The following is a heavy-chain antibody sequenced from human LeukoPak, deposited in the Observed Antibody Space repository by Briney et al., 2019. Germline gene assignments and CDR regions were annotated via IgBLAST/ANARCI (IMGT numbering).Heavy chain of an antibody. J-gene: IGHJ4*02. V-gene: IGHV3-49*04. CDR3: TRDQTPYY. CDR1: GFTFSSYE. CDR2: IRSKIYGGTP. Sequence: GGSLRLSCAASGFTFSSYEMNWVRQAPGKGLECVGFIRSKIYGGTPEYAASVKGRFTISRDDSKGIAYLQMNSLKTEDTAVYYCTRDQTPYYWGQGTLVTVSS.